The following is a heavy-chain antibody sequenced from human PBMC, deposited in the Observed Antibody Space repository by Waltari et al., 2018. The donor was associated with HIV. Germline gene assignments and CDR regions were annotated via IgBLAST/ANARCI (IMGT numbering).Heavy chain of an antibody. V-gene: IGHV4-34*01. Sequence: HVQLEPSGTGRLEPSQPLALPCVVPGEPLRDPHSEPYQSFNEHSGCWFRQPPGKGLEWIGEISHIGSTNDNPSLKSPVSITIDTSKKQFSLKLRSVTAADTAIYYCARSAGHAHLWAHYGDYWGQGKLVTISS. CDR1: GEPLRDPHSEPYQSFNEHS. J-gene: IGHJ4*02. D-gene: IGHD3-16*01. CDR3: ARSAGHAHLWAHYGDY. CDR2: ISHIGST.